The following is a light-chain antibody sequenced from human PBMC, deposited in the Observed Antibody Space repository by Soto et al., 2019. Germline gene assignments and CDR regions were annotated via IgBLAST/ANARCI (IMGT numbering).Light chain of an antibody. CDR3: GGWDDNLNCYV. CDR1: SSNIGINT. CDR2: TDN. J-gene: IGLJ1*01. Sequence: QSVLTQPPAASGTPGQRVNISCCGGSSNIGINTVTWYQQLPGTAPKVLSYTDNGRPSGVPDRFSGSKSGTSASLAINGLQSGDEAEYYGGGWDDNLNCYVFGTGIKGTVL. V-gene: IGLV1-44*01.